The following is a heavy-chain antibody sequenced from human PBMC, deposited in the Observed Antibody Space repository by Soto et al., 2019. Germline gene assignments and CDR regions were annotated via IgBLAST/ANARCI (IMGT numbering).Heavy chain of an antibody. CDR3: VREDTGSFDY. CDR1: GFTFSRYA. CDR2: ILYDGSNK. J-gene: IGHJ4*02. Sequence: QVQLVESGGGVVQPGRSLRLSCAASGFTFSRYAMHWVRQAPGKGLEWVAGILYDGSNKYYADSVKGRFIIPRDNSKNTVYLEMSSLRVEDTAVYYCVREDTGSFDYWGQRTLVTVSS. D-gene: IGHD2-8*02. V-gene: IGHV3-30-3*01.